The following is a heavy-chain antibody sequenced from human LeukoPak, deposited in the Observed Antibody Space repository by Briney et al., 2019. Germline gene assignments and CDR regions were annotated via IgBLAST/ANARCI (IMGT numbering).Heavy chain of an antibody. CDR3: AGLTRHTVDTGYFDY. CDR1: GGTFSSYA. D-gene: IGHD5-18*01. CDR2: IIPIFGTA. J-gene: IGHJ4*02. V-gene: IGHV1-69*05. Sequence: GASVKVSCKASGGTFSSYAISWVRQAPGQGLEWMGGIIPIFGTANYAQKFQGRVTITTDESTSTAYMELSSLRSEDTAVYYCAGLTRHTVDTGYFDYWGQGTLVTVSS.